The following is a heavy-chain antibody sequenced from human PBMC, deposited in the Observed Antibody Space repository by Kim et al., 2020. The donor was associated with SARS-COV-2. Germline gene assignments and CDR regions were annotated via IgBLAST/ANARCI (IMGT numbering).Heavy chain of an antibody. Sequence: YAISVTNRITLTPDTSKNQFSRQLNSVTPEDTAVYYCARWMSGNRNYFDFWGQGTLVTVSS. CDR3: ARWMSGNRNYFDF. V-gene: IGHV6-1*01. D-gene: IGHD1-26*01. J-gene: IGHJ4*02.